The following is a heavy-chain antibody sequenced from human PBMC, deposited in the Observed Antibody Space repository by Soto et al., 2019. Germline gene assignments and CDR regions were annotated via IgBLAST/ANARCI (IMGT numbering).Heavy chain of an antibody. V-gene: IGHV4-59*11. Sequence: QVQLQESGPGLVKPSETLSLTCTVSGGSISGHYWSWIRQPPGKGLQYIGYISYSGGTNYNPSLKSRVTISVDTSNNQFSLRLSSVTAADTAVYYCARDVGLQHDTGYYDFWSGKNNWFDPWGQGTLVTVSS. J-gene: IGHJ5*02. D-gene: IGHD3-3*01. CDR3: ARDVGLQHDTGYYDFWSGKNNWFDP. CDR2: ISYSGGT. CDR1: GGSISGHY.